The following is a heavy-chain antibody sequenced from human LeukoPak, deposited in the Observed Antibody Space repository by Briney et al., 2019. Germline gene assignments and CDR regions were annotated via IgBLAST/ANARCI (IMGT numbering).Heavy chain of an antibody. J-gene: IGHJ4*02. Sequence: GGSLRLSCAASGFTFSDFWMHWVRQAPGKGLVWVSRINSGGTVTNYADSVKGRLTISRDNSKNTLYLQMNSLRAEDTAVYYCARDLAERYGDSAFDYWGQGTLVTVSS. CDR1: GFTFSDFW. CDR3: ARDLAERYGDSAFDY. D-gene: IGHD4-17*01. V-gene: IGHV3-74*01. CDR2: INSGGTVT.